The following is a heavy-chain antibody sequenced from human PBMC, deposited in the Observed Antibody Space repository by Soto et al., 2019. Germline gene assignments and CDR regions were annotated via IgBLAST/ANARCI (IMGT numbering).Heavy chain of an antibody. CDR1: GGSISSYY. CDR2: IYYSGST. Sequence: SETLSLTCTVSGGSISSYYWSWIRQPPGKGLEWIGYIYYSGSTNYNPSLKSRVTISVDTSKNQFSLKLSSVTAADTAVYYCARADPYDYIWGSSLTPFDYWGQGTLVTVSS. V-gene: IGHV4-59*01. D-gene: IGHD3-16*01. J-gene: IGHJ4*02. CDR3: ARADPYDYIWGSSLTPFDY.